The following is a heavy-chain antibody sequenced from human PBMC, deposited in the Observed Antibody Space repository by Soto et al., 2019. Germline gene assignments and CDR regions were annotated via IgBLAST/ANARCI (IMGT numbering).Heavy chain of an antibody. Sequence: QVQLVQSGAEVKEPGASVKVSCKASGYTFTDYYIHWVRQAPGQGLEWMGWINPNSGSTNYAQKFQGWVTMTRDTSIRTAYMQLRRLTSDDTAVYYCARDGDYGKSFDYWGQGTLVTVSS. J-gene: IGHJ4*02. V-gene: IGHV1-2*04. CDR2: INPNSGST. CDR1: GYTFTDYY. CDR3: ARDGDYGKSFDY. D-gene: IGHD4-17*01.